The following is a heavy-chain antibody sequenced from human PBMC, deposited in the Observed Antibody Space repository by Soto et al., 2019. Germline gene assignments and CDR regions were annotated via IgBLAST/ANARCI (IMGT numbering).Heavy chain of an antibody. Sequence: PSQTLSLTCAISGDSVSSNSAAWNWIRQSPSRGLEWLGRTYYRSKWYNDYAVSVKSRITINPDTSKNQFSLQLNSVTPEDTAVYYCAREYFTGIAVMGPTKNWFDPWGQGTLVTVSS. V-gene: IGHV6-1*01. CDR3: AREYFTGIAVMGPTKNWFDP. D-gene: IGHD6-19*01. CDR1: GDSVSSNSAA. CDR2: TYYRSKWYN. J-gene: IGHJ5*02.